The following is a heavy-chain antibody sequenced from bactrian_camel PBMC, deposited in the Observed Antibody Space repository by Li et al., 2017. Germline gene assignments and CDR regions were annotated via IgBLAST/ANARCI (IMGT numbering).Heavy chain of an antibody. Sequence: HVQLVESGGGLVQPGGALRLSCGASGFTFSSYWMYWVRQAPGKGLEWVSSIDSSSSFIDYAASVKGRFAISRDNAKSTLYLQMNSLKVEDTAVYYCATGGGRYCFYNLPAREYKHWGQGTQVTVS. CDR1: GFTFSSYW. CDR2: IDSSSSFI. CDR3: ATGGGRYCFYNLPAREYKH. J-gene: IGHJ4*01. D-gene: IGHD2*01. V-gene: IGHV3S1*01.